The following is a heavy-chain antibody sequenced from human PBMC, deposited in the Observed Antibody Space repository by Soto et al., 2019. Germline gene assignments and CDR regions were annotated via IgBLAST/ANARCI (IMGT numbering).Heavy chain of an antibody. V-gene: IGHV3-33*01. J-gene: IGHJ6*02. CDR2: IWYDGSNK. Sequence: QVQLVESGGGVVQPGRSLRLSCAASGFTFSSYGMHWVRQAPGKGLEWVAVIWYDGSNKYYADSVKGRFTISRDNSKNTLYLQMNSLRAEDTAVYYCARDPDIEARRGGNYYYGMDVWGQGTTVTVSS. CDR3: ARDPDIEARRGGNYYYGMDV. CDR1: GFTFSSYG. D-gene: IGHD6-6*01.